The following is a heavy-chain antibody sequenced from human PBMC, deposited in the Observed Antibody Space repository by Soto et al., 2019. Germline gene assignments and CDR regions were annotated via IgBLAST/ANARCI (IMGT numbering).Heavy chain of an antibody. CDR1: GFTFSSYA. J-gene: IGHJ6*02. Sequence: GGSLRLSCAASGFTFSSYAMSWVRQAPGKGLEWVSAISGSGGSTYYADSVKGRFTISRDNSKNTPYLQMNSLRAEDTAVYYCARYGDDYYYYYGMDVWGQGTTVTVSS. D-gene: IGHD4-17*01. CDR3: ARYGDDYYYYYGMDV. V-gene: IGHV3-23*01. CDR2: ISGSGGST.